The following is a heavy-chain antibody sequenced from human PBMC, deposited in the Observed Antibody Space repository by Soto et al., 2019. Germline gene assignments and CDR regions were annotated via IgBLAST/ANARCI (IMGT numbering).Heavy chain of an antibody. V-gene: IGHV4-31*03. Sequence: QVQLQESGPGLVKPLQTLSLTCTVSGGSISSGGYYWSWIRQHPGKGLEWIGYIYYSGSTYHNPCRRSRVTRSVDTSKNRCSLKLSSVTAGDTAVYYCARAEFSCDSTGYYGGYYYFDYWGQGTLVTVSS. CDR2: IYYSGST. D-gene: IGHD3-22*01. CDR3: ARAEFSCDSTGYYGGYYYFDY. J-gene: IGHJ4*02. CDR1: GGSISSGGYY.